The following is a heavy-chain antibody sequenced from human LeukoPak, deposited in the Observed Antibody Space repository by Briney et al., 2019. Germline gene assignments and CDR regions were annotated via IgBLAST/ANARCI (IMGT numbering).Heavy chain of an antibody. D-gene: IGHD2-15*01. Sequence: GGSLRLSCAASGFTFNSYAMSWVRQAPGKGLEWVANIKQDGSEKYYVDSLRGRFTISRDNAKNSLYLQMNSLRAEDTALYYCAREPMVGYFDYWGQGTLVTVSS. CDR3: AREPMVGYFDY. J-gene: IGHJ4*02. V-gene: IGHV3-7*01. CDR2: IKQDGSEK. CDR1: GFTFNSYA.